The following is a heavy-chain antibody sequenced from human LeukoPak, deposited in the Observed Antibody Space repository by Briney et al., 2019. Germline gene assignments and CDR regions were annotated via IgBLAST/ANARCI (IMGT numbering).Heavy chain of an antibody. J-gene: IGHJ4*02. V-gene: IGHV1-24*01. CDR2: FDPEDGET. D-gene: IGHD3-10*01. CDR1: GYTLTELS. Sequence: GASVKVSCKVSGYTLTELSMHWVRQAPGKGLEWLGGFDPEDGETIYAQKFQGRVTMTEDTSTDTAYMELSSLRSEDTAVYYCATAPYYGSGIPSPRYFDYWGQGTLVTVSS. CDR3: ATAPYYGSGIPSPRYFDY.